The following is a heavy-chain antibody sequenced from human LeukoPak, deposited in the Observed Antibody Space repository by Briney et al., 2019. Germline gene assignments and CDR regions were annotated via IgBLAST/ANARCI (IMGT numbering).Heavy chain of an antibody. D-gene: IGHD5-12*01. CDR2: IYYSGST. J-gene: IGHJ4*02. CDR1: GRSISRYY. CDR3: ARLPYGGYPDY. V-gene: IGHV4-59*08. Sequence: SETLSLTCTVSGRSISRYYWSWIRQPPGKGLEWFGYIYYSGSTNYNPSLKSRVTISVDTPKNQFSLKLSSVTAADTAVYSCARLPYGGYPDYWGQGTLVTVSS.